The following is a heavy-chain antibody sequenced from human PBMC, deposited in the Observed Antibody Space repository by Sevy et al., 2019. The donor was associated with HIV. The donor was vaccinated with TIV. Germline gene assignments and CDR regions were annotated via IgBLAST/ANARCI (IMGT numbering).Heavy chain of an antibody. V-gene: IGHV3-11*01. CDR3: ARAGDDYCAESDCNKNWFGP. D-gene: IGHD2-8*02. Sequence: GGSLRLSCAASGFTFSDYYMGWFRQAPGKGLEWVSYISSGGALELYADSVEGRFTISRDNAKNSLFLQMNSLRAEDTANNYCARAGDDYCAESDCNKNWFGPWGQGTLVSVSS. CDR1: GFTFSDYY. J-gene: IGHJ5*02. CDR2: ISSGGALE.